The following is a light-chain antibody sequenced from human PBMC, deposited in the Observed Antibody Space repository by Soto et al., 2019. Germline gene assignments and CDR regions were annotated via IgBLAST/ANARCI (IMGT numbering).Light chain of an antibody. CDR1: QSVSSSY. CDR3: QQYGSSLLT. V-gene: IGKV3-20*01. J-gene: IGKJ4*01. Sequence: EIVLTQSPPTLSLSPGESAALSCRVSQSVSSSYLAWYQQKPGQAPRLLIYGASSRATGIPDRFSGSGSGTDFTLTISRLEPEDFAVYYCQQYGSSLLTFGGGTKVEIK. CDR2: GAS.